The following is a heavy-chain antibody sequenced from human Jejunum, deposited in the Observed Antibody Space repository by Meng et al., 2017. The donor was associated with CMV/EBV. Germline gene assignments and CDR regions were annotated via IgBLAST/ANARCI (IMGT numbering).Heavy chain of an antibody. D-gene: IGHD3-3*01. J-gene: IGHJ6*02. CDR2: VSYDGSDK. CDR3: AKDITDFGVAGRGIDV. V-gene: IGHV3-30*04. CDR1: FTVSSFP. Sequence: FTVSSFPMHGVRQAPGKGLEWVSVVSYDGSDKYYVDSVKGRFTISRDNSKSTLYLQMNSLRVEDTAVYYCAKDITDFGVAGRGIDVWGQGSTVTVSS.